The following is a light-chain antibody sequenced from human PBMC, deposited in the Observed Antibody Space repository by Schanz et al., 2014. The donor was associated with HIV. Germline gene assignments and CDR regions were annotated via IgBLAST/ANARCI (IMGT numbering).Light chain of an antibody. CDR3: QQYTPYSHT. Sequence: DIQMTQSPSSLSASVGDTVAITCRASQGIGNELGWYQQKPGKAPKLLIYKASSLESGVPLRFSGSGSGTEFALTISSLQPDDFATYYCQQYTPYSHTFGQGTTLEI. CDR2: KAS. V-gene: IGKV1-17*01. J-gene: IGKJ2*01. CDR1: QGIGNE.